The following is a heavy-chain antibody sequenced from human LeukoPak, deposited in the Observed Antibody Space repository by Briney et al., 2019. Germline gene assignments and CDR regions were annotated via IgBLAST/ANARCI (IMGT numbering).Heavy chain of an antibody. Sequence: SETLSLTCTVSGGSISSYYWSWIRRPAGKGLEWIGRIYTSGDINYNPSLKSRVTISVDTPKNQFSLKLNSVTAADTAVYYCARGAGFWSGSSDAFDIWGQGTMVTVSS. V-gene: IGHV4-4*07. CDR2: IYTSGDI. CDR1: GGSISSYY. CDR3: ARGAGFWSGSSDAFDI. J-gene: IGHJ3*02. D-gene: IGHD3-3*01.